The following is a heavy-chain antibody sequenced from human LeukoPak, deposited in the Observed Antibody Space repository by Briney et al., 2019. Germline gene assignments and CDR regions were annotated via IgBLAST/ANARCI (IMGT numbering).Heavy chain of an antibody. J-gene: IGHJ3*02. CDR2: INHSGGT. V-gene: IGHV4-34*01. Sequence: SETLSLTCAVYGGSFSGYYWSWIRQPPGKGLEWIGGINHSGGTNYNSSLKSRVTISVDTSKNQFSLKLSSVTAADTAVYYCASAMIGVPDDAFDIWGQGTMVTVSS. D-gene: IGHD3-22*01. CDR3: ASAMIGVPDDAFDI. CDR1: GGSFSGYY.